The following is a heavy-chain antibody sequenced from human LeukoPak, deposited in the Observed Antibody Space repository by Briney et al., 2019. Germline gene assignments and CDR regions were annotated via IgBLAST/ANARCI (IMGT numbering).Heavy chain of an antibody. CDR3: ATDLEEDCSGGTCYYFYNVDV. J-gene: IGHJ6*03. V-gene: IGHV3-11*04. D-gene: IGHD2-15*01. Sequence: AGGSLRLSCAASGFNSSDYYMRWIRQAPGKGLEWISYISTSGKTTYYAASVKGRFTVSSDNTKNLLYLQMSSLRVEDAAIYYCATDLEEDCSGGTCYYFYNVDVWGKGTTVIVSS. CDR1: GFNSSDYY. CDR2: ISTSGKTT.